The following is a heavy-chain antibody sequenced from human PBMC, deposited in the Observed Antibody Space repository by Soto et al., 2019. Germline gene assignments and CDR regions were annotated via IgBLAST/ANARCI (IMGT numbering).Heavy chain of an antibody. Sequence: QVQLVQSGAEVKKPGASVKVSCKASGYTFTSYAMHWVRQAPGQRLEWMGWINAGNGNTKYSQKFQGRVTITRDTPASTAYMELSSLRSEDTAVYYCARDIWFGEPQGGAGMHWGQGTLVTVSS. V-gene: IGHV1-3*01. D-gene: IGHD3-10*01. CDR3: ARDIWFGEPQGGAGMH. J-gene: IGHJ4*02. CDR2: INAGNGNT. CDR1: GYTFTSYA.